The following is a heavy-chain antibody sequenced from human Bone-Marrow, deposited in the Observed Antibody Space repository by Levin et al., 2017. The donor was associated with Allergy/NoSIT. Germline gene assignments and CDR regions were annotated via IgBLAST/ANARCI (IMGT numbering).Heavy chain of an antibody. CDR2: ISGTGSLI. CDR3: ARAVVAAVCDS. V-gene: IGHV3-48*03. Sequence: PGGSLRLSCAASGFSFRSYEMNWVRQAPGKGPEWLSYISGTGSLIYYADSVKGRFTISRDNAKNSLYLQMNSLRADDTAVYYCARAVVAAVCDSWGQGALVTVSS. CDR1: GFSFRSYE. J-gene: IGHJ5*01. D-gene: IGHD2-15*01.